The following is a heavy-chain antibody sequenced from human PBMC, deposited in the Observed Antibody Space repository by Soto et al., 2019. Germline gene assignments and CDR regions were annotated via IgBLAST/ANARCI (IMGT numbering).Heavy chain of an antibody. J-gene: IGHJ4*02. Sequence: QVQLVESGGAVVQPGRSLRLSCAASGFTFSSYGMHWVRQAPGKGLEWVAVIWSDGNNKYYADSVKGRFTISRDNSKRTLYLQMNSLRAEDTAVYYCARVFDTYYFDSWGQGNMVTVSS. CDR1: GFTFSSYG. V-gene: IGHV3-33*01. CDR3: ARVFDTYYFDS. CDR2: IWSDGNNK. D-gene: IGHD3-9*01.